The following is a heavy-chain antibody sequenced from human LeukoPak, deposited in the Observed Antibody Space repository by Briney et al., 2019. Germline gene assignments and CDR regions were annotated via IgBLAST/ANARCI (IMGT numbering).Heavy chain of an antibody. CDR3: ARAGPPGSHYSQSFSDY. J-gene: IGHJ4*02. V-gene: IGHV3-48*01. CDR2: ISSSSSTI. CDR1: GFTFSSYS. Sequence: RAGGSLRLSCAASGFTFSSYSMNWVRQAPGKGLEWVSYISSSSSTIYYADSVKGRFTISRDNAKNSLHLQMNSLRAEDTAVYYCARAGPPGSHYSQSFSDYWGQGTLVTVSS. D-gene: IGHD4-11*01.